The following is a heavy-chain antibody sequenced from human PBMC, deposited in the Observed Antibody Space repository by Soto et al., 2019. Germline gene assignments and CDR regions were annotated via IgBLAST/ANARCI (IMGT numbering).Heavy chain of an antibody. CDR3: ARYPSYGSGSRVDAFDI. CDR1: GGSISSGGYY. Sequence: SETLSLTCTVSGGSISSGGYYWSWIRQHPGKGLEWIGYIYYSGSTYYNPSLKSRVTISVDTSKNQFSLKLSSVTAADTAVYYCARYPSYGSGSRVDAFDIWGQGTMVTVSS. D-gene: IGHD3-10*01. V-gene: IGHV4-31*03. J-gene: IGHJ3*02. CDR2: IYYSGST.